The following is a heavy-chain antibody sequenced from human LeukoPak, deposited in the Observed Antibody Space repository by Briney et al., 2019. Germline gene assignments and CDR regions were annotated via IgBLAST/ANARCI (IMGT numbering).Heavy chain of an antibody. V-gene: IGHV1-46*01. CDR1: GYTFTSYY. D-gene: IGHD3-10*01. CDR2: INPSGGST. CDR3: ARDRGAIYGSGSYYFDY. J-gene: IGHJ4*02. Sequence: GASVTVSCKASGYTFTSYYMHWARQAPGQGLEWMGIINPSGGSTSYAQKFQGRVTMTRDTSTSTVYMEQSSLRSEDTAVYYCARDRGAIYGSGSYYFDYWGQGTLVTVSS.